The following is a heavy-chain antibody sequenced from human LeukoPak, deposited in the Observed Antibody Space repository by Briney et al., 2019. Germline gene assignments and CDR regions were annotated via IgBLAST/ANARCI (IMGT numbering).Heavy chain of an antibody. Sequence: SETLSLTCAVSDYSDTSAYYWGWIRQFPGKELEWIGSIFHGETTYYNPSLESRVTISVDPSKNQFSLRLTSVTAADTAVYYCARVGSGWYWDDYWGQGTLVTVSS. CDR2: IFHGETT. D-gene: IGHD6-13*01. CDR3: ARVGSGWYWDDY. V-gene: IGHV4-38-2*01. J-gene: IGHJ4*02. CDR1: DYSDTSAYY.